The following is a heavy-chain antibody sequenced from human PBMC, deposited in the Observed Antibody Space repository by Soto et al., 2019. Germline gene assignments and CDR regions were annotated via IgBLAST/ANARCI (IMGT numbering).Heavy chain of an antibody. J-gene: IGHJ4*02. V-gene: IGHV4-61*01. CDR2: TYYSGST. D-gene: IGHD5-12*01. Sequence: PSETLSLTCTVSGGSVSSGSYYWSWIRQPPGKGLEWIGYTYYSGSTNYNPSLKSRVTISVDTSKNQFSLKLSSVTAADTAVYYCARETEVATGRPFDYWGQGTLVTVSS. CDR1: GGSVSSGSYY. CDR3: ARETEVATGRPFDY.